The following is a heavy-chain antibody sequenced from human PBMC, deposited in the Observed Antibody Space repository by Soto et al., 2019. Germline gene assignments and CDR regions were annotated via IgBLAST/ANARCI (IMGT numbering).Heavy chain of an antibody. CDR3: ARDRADPIGDYHPLFDS. V-gene: IGHV3-74*01. Sequence: GWSLRLACASSVFTFISHWMQWIRQAPGKGLVWVSRIESDGSSTNYADSVKGRFTVSRDNAKNTLYLQMDSLRAEDTAVYYCARDRADPIGDYHPLFDSWGLGTLVTVSS. J-gene: IGHJ4*02. CDR1: VFTFISHW. CDR2: IESDGSST. D-gene: IGHD2-21*01.